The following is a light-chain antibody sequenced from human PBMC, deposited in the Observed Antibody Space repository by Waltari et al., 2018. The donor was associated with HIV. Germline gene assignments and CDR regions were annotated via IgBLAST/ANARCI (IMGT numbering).Light chain of an antibody. Sequence: EIVMTQSPVSVSVSPGEKATLSCRASQSVRSNLAWYQQKPGQAPRLVISGASTRATGIPARCGGSGSGTEFTLTISSLQSEDFAVYYRQQYDLWPLTFGPGTKVDIK. J-gene: IGKJ3*01. CDR3: QQYDLWPLT. CDR2: GAS. V-gene: IGKV3-15*01. CDR1: QSVRSN.